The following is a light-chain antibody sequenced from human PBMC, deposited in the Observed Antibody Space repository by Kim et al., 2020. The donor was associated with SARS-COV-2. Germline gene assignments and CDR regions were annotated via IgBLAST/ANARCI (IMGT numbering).Light chain of an antibody. CDR2: DAS. CDR3: QQRGN. CDR1: QSVATY. Sequence: ATLSLSPGQRATLACRARQSVATYFAWYQQRPGQAPRLLIYDASKRATGIPARFRGSGSGTDFTLTIGTLEPEDSAVYYCQQRGNFGQGTRLEIK. V-gene: IGKV3-11*01. J-gene: IGKJ5*01.